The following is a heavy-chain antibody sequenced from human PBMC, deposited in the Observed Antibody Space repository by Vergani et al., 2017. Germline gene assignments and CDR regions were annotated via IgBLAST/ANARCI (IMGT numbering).Heavy chain of an antibody. CDR2: ISGSGGST. CDR3: AKRSPGVVVVPVN. D-gene: IGHD2-2*01. CDR1: EFTFSNYA. J-gene: IGHJ4*02. Sequence: EVQLLESGGGLVQPGGSLRLTCAASEFTFSNYAMNWVRQAPGKGLEWVSAISGSGGSTYYADSVKGRFTISRDNSKNTLYLQMNSLRAEDTAVYYCAKRSPGVVVVPVNWGQGTLVTVSS. V-gene: IGHV3-23*01.